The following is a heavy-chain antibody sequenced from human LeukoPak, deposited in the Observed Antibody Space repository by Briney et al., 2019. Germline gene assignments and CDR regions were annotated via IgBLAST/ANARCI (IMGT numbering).Heavy chain of an antibody. CDR1: GFTFSSYS. V-gene: IGHV3-21*01. CDR3: ARDGYQGGYFDY. D-gene: IGHD6-13*01. CDR2: ISSSSSYI. Sequence: GGSLRLSCAASGFTFSSYSMNWVRQAPGKGLEWVSSISSSSSYIYYADSVKGRFTISRDNAKNSLYLQMNSLRAEDTAVYYCARDGYQGGYFDYWGQGTLVTVSS. J-gene: IGHJ4*02.